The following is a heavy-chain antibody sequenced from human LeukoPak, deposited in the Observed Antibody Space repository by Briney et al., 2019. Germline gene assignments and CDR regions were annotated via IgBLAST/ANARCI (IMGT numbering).Heavy chain of an antibody. J-gene: IGHJ6*02. CDR1: GFTFSSYS. D-gene: IGHD3-22*01. CDR3: ARDSNIYDSSGYPRV. V-gene: IGHV3-48*02. CDR2: ISSSSSTI. Sequence: GGSLRLSCAASGFTFSSYSMNWVRQAPGKGLEWVSYISSSSSTIYYADSVKGRFTISRDNAKNSLYLQMNSLRDEDTAVYYCARDSNIYDSSGYPRVWGQGTTVTVSS.